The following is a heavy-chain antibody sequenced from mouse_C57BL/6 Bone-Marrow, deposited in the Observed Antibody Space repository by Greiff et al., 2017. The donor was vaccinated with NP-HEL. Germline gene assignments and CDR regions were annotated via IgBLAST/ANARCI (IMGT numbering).Heavy chain of an antibody. CDR1: GYTFTSYW. Sequence: QVQLQQPGAELVMPGASVKLSCKASGYTFTSYWMHWVKQRPGQGLEWIGEIDPSDSYTNYNQKFKGKSTLTVDKSSSQAYMQLSSLTSEDSAVYYCAREGNWGVFAYWGQGTLVTVSA. J-gene: IGHJ3*01. V-gene: IGHV1-69*01. CDR3: AREGNWGVFAY. D-gene: IGHD4-1*01. CDR2: IDPSDSYT.